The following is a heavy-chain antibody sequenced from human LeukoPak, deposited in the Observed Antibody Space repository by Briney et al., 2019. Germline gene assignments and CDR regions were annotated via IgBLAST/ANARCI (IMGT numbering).Heavy chain of an antibody. Sequence: SETLSLTCTVSGGSISSSSYYWGWIRQPPGKGLEWIGSIYYSGSTYYNPSLKSRVTISVDTSKNQFSLKLGSVTAADTAVYYCARRVKSFGVVPYYYYYMDVWGKGTTVTVSS. CDR3: ARRVKSFGVVPYYYYYMDV. CDR2: IYYSGST. J-gene: IGHJ6*03. CDR1: GGSISSSSYY. V-gene: IGHV4-39*01. D-gene: IGHD3-3*01.